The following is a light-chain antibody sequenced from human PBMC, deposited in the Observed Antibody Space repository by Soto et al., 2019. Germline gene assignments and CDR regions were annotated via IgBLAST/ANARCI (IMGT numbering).Light chain of an antibody. CDR2: GAS. V-gene: IGKV3-20*01. Sequence: TELTESPGALSMSQGQSVTLSGRDIQSVSSSYLAWYQQKPGQAPRLLIYGASSRANGIPDRFSGSGSGTDFTLTISRLEPEDFAVYYCQQYNNWPPITFGQGTLLEIK. CDR3: QQYNNWPPIT. J-gene: IGKJ5*01. CDR1: QSVSSSY.